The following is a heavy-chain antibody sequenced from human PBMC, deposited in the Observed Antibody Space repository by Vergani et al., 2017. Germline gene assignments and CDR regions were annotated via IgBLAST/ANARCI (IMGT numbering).Heavy chain of an antibody. Sequence: QVQLQQWGAGLLKPSETLSLTCAVYGGSFSGYYWSWIRQPPGKGLEWIGEINHSGSTNYNPSLKSRVTISVDTSKNQFSLKLSSVTAADTAVYYCARTGGYSYGTYYYYYMDVWGKGTTVTVSS. CDR1: GGSFSGYY. V-gene: IGHV4-34*01. CDR2: INHSGST. J-gene: IGHJ6*03. D-gene: IGHD5-18*01. CDR3: ARTGGYSYGTYYYYYMDV.